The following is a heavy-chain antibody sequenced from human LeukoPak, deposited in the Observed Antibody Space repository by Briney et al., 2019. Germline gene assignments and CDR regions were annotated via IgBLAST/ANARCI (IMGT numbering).Heavy chain of an antibody. CDR2: IYSSGNT. CDR3: VRDRELNY. J-gene: IGHJ4*02. CDR1: GGSISIYY. Sequence: SETLSLTCTVSGGSISIYYWSWIRQPPGKGLEWIGYIYSSGNTNYSPSFKSRVTISEDTPKNQFSLKLSSVTAADTAVYYCVRDRELNYWGQGTLVTVSS. D-gene: IGHD3-10*01. V-gene: IGHV4-59*01.